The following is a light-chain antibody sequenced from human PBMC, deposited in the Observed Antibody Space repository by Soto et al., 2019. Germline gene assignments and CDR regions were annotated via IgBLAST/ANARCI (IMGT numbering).Light chain of an antibody. J-gene: IGKJ5*01. V-gene: IGKV3D-15*01. CDR2: GAS. CDR1: QNVNSN. Sequence: EIVMTQSPATLSVSPGERATLSCRASQNVNSNLAWYQQKPGQAPWLLIYGASTRATGIPARFSGSGSGTEFTLTISSLQSEDFAVYYCQQYNDGPPITFGQGTRLEI. CDR3: QQYNDGPPIT.